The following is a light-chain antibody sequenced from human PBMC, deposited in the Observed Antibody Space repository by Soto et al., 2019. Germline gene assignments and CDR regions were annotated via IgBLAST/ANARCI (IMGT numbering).Light chain of an antibody. CDR3: QQYGSSRA. Sequence: EIVMTQSPGTLSLSRLERXRLXWRASQSVSSSYLAWYQQKPGQAPRLLIYGASSRATGIPDRFSGSGSGTDFTLTISRLEPEDFAVYYCQQYGSSRAFGQGTKVDIK. J-gene: IGKJ1*01. CDR1: QSVSSSY. CDR2: GAS. V-gene: IGKV3-20*01.